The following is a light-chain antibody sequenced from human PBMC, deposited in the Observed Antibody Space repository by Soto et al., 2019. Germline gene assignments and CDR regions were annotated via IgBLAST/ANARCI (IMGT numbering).Light chain of an antibody. V-gene: IGKV4-1*01. Sequence: DIVLTQSPDSLAVSLGERATINCKSSQSVLYSSNNKNYLAWYQQKPGQPPKLLIYWASTRESGVPDRFSGSGSGTDVTLTISSLQAEDVAVYYCQQSYTTPRTFGQGTKVEIK. CDR1: QSVLYSSNNKNY. CDR2: WAS. CDR3: QQSYTTPRT. J-gene: IGKJ1*01.